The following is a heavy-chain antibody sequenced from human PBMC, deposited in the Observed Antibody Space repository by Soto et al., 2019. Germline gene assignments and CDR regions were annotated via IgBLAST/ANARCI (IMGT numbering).Heavy chain of an antibody. CDR3: ARDQWVAHYYYYYGMDV. D-gene: IGHD1-26*01. CDR1: GFTFSSYA. Sequence: GGSLRLSCAASGFTFSSYAMHWVRQAPGKGLEWVAVISYDGSNKYYADSVKGRFTISRDNSKNTLYLQMNSLRAEDTAVYYCARDQWVAHYYYYYGMDVWGQGTTVTVSS. CDR2: ISYDGSNK. V-gene: IGHV3-30-3*01. J-gene: IGHJ6*02.